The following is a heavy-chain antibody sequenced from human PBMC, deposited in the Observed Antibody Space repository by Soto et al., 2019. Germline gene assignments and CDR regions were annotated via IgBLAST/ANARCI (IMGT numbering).Heavy chain of an antibody. J-gene: IGHJ4*02. CDR3: ARGGLHAYYKDN. CDR2: INSDGSTT. Sequence: EVQLVESGGGLVQPGGSLRLSCAASGFTFSNYWVHWVRQAPGEGLVWVSRINSDGSTTNYADSVKGRFTVSRDNAKNTLYLQMNSLRAEETAIYYCARGGLHAYYKDNWGQGTLVTVSS. D-gene: IGHD3-10*01. CDR1: GFTFSNYW. V-gene: IGHV3-74*01.